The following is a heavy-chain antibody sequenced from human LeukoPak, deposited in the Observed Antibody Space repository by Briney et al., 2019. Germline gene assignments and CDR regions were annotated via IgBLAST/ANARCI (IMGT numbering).Heavy chain of an antibody. CDR1: GGSISSYY. CDR2: IYYSGST. CDR3: ARLQDSSSWYSGLYYYYYGMDV. Sequence: PSETLSLTCTVSGGSISSYYWSWIRQPPGKGLEWIGYIYYSGSTNYNPSLKSRVTISVDTSKNQFSLKLSSVTAADTAVYYCARLQDSSSWYSGLYYYYYGMDVWAQGTTVTVSS. V-gene: IGHV4-59*08. D-gene: IGHD6-13*01. J-gene: IGHJ6*02.